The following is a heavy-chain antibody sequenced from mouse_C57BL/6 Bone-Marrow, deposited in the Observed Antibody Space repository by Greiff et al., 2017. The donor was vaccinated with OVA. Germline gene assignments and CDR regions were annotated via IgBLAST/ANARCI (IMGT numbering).Heavy chain of an antibody. J-gene: IGHJ2*01. V-gene: IGHV1-81*01. D-gene: IGHD1-1*01. Sequence: VQLVESGAELARPGASVKLSCKASGYTFTSYGISWVKQRTGQGLEWIGEIYPRSGNTYYNEKFKGKATLTADKSSSTAYMELRSLTSEDSAVYFCARCYYGIPYYFDYWGQGTTLTVSS. CDR3: ARCYYGIPYYFDY. CDR2: IYPRSGNT. CDR1: GYTFTSYG.